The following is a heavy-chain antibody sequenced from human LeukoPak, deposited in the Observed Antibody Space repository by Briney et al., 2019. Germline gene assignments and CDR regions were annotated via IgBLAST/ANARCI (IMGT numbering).Heavy chain of an antibody. J-gene: IGHJ5*02. CDR2: IYSGGST. Sequence: GGSLRLSCAASGFTVSSNYRSWVRQAPGKGLEWVSVIYSGGSTYYADSVKGRFTISRDNSKNTLYLQMNSLRAEDTAVYYCATSAAGPSSWFDPWGQGTLVTVSS. V-gene: IGHV3-66*01. CDR1: GFTVSSNY. D-gene: IGHD6-13*01. CDR3: ATSAAGPSSWFDP.